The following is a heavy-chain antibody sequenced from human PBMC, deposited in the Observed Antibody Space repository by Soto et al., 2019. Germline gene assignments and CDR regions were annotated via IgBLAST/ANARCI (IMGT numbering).Heavy chain of an antibody. CDR1: GYTFTSYD. Sequence: VPSVKVPCKASGYTFTSYDITWVRQATVQGLEWMGWMNPNSGNTGYAQKFQGRVTMTRKTSMSTAYMELSSLRSEDTAVYYCASARSGYSSGWSDAFDIWGEATML. V-gene: IGHV1-8*01. CDR2: MNPNSGNT. J-gene: IGHJ3*02. D-gene: IGHD6-19*01. CDR3: ASARSGYSSGWSDAFDI.